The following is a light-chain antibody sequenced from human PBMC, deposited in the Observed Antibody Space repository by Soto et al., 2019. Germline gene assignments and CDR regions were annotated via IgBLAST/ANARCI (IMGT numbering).Light chain of an antibody. Sequence: DIQMTQSPSTLSASVGDRVTITCRAIQSISSWLAWYQQKPGKAPKLLIYAASSLQSGVPSRFSGSGSGTEFTLTISSLQSEDFAVYFCQQYNNWPPSITFGQGTRLEIK. CDR2: AAS. V-gene: IGKV1-5*01. J-gene: IGKJ5*01. CDR3: QQYNNWPPSIT. CDR1: QSISSW.